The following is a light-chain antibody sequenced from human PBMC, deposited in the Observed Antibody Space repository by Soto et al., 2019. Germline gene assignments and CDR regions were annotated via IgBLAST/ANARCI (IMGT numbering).Light chain of an antibody. CDR2: GNS. CDR1: SSNIGAGYD. V-gene: IGLV1-40*01. CDR3: QSYDSSLSAFYV. J-gene: IGLJ1*01. Sequence: VLTQPPSVSGAPGQRVTISCTGSSSNIGAGYDVHWYQQLPGTAPKLLIYGNSNRPSGVPDRFSGSKSGTSGSLASTGLQAEDEADYYCQSYDSSLSAFYVFGNGTKVTVL.